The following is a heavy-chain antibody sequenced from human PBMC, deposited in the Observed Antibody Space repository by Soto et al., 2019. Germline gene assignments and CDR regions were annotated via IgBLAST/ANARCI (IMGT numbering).Heavy chain of an antibody. J-gene: IGHJ4*01. Sequence: GGSLRLSCAASGFTFDDYAMHWVRQAPGKGLEWVSGISWNSGSIGYADSVKGRFTISRDNAKNSLCLQMNSLRAEDTALYYCAKAGITMIVVVAYYFDYWGQGTLVTVSS. D-gene: IGHD3-22*01. CDR1: GFTFDDYA. CDR3: AKAGITMIVVVAYYFDY. V-gene: IGHV3-9*01. CDR2: ISWNSGSI.